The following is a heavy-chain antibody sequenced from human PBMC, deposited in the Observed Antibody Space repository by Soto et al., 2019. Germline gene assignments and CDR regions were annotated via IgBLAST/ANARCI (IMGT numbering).Heavy chain of an antibody. Sequence: ASVKVSCKASGYTFTGYAMHWVRQAPGQRLEWMGWINAGNGNTKYSQKFQGGVTITRDTSASTAYMELSSLRSEDTAVYYCARAVAVAADFDYWGQGTLVTAPQ. CDR1: GYTFTGYA. CDR3: ARAVAVAADFDY. J-gene: IGHJ4*02. V-gene: IGHV1-3*01. CDR2: INAGNGNT. D-gene: IGHD6-19*01.